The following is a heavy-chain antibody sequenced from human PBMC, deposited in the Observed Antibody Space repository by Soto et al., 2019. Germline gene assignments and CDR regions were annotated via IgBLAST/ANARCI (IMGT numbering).Heavy chain of an antibody. CDR2: IYSGGST. Sequence: GGSLRLSCAASGFTVSSNYMSWVRQAPGKGLEWVSVIYSGGSTYYADSVKGRFTISRDNSKNTLYLQMNSLRAEDTAVYYCARDHGYGDYSDMDVWGKGTTVTVSS. J-gene: IGHJ6*03. CDR1: GFTVSSNY. CDR3: ARDHGYGDYSDMDV. D-gene: IGHD4-17*01. V-gene: IGHV3-66*01.